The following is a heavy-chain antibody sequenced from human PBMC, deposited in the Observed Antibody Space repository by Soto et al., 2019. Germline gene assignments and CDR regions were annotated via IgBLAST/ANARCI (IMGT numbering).Heavy chain of an antibody. CDR1: GGSFRGQA. CDR2: IIPIFRTT. CDR3: ASVTN. Sequence: QVQLVQSGAELKKPGSSVKVSCQASGGSFRGQAVSWVRQAPGQGLEWLGGIIPIFRTTNYARKFQGRLTITADESTGTASMELTSLRSEDTSIYYCASVTNWGQGTLVTVSS. J-gene: IGHJ4*02. V-gene: IGHV1-69*01. D-gene: IGHD2-2*01.